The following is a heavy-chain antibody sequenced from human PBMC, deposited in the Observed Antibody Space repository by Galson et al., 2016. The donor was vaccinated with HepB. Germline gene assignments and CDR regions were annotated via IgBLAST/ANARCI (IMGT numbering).Heavy chain of an antibody. V-gene: IGHV3-33*01. CDR2: IWYDGNDK. Sequence: SLRLSCAASGFTFSSYGMQWVRQAPGKGLEWVAFIWYDGNDKYYADSVKGRVTISRDNSKNTLYLQINSLRAEDTAVYYCARGQWLHGEDVDYWGQGTLVTVSS. CDR3: ARGQWLHGEDVDY. D-gene: IGHD6-19*01. J-gene: IGHJ4*02. CDR1: GFTFSSYG.